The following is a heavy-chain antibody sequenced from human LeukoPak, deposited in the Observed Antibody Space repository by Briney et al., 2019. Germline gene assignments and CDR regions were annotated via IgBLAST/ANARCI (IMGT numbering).Heavy chain of an antibody. D-gene: IGHD2-2*01. J-gene: IGHJ4*02. V-gene: IGHV3-48*03. CDR2: NSSSGSTI. CDR3: AISRAQGFDY. CDR1: GFTFSSYE. Sequence: PGGSLRLSCAASGFTFSSYELNWVRQAPGKGLEWVSYNSSSGSTIYYADSVKGRFTISRDNAKNTLYLQMNSLRAEDTAVYYCAISRAQGFDYWGQGTLVTVSS.